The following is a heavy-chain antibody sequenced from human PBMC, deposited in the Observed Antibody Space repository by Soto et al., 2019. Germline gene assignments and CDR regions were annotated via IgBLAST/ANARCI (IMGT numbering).Heavy chain of an antibody. CDR3: ASGLFNGNVYYYYGMDV. J-gene: IGHJ6*02. D-gene: IGHD3-9*01. CDR1: GGSISSGGYS. V-gene: IGHV4-30-2*01. Sequence: QLQLQESGSGLVKPSQTLSLTCAVSGGSISSGGYSWSWIRQPPGKGLEWIGYIYHSGSTYYNPSLKSRVTISVDRSKNQFSLKLSSVTAADTAVYYCASGLFNGNVYYYYGMDVWGQGTTVTVSS. CDR2: IYHSGST.